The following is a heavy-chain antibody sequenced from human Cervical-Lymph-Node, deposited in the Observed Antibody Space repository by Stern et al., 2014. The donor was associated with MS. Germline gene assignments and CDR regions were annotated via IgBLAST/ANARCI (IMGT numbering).Heavy chain of an antibody. Sequence: EMQLVESGGGLVKPGGSLRLSCAASGFIFSSYSMNWVRQAPGKGLEWVSSISSSSSYIYYADSGKGRFTISRDNAKNSLYLQMNSLRAEDTAVYYCARDKDSGSYYLGEYYYYYGMDVWGQGTTVTVSS. CDR2: ISSSSSYI. V-gene: IGHV3-21*01. CDR3: ARDKDSGSYYLGEYYYYYGMDV. J-gene: IGHJ6*02. CDR1: GFIFSSYS. D-gene: IGHD1-26*01.